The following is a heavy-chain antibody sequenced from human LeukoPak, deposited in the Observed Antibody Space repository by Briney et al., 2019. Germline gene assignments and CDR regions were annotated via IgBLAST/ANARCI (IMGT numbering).Heavy chain of an antibody. Sequence: SETLSLTCTVSGGRINNHYWTWSRQPPGKGLEWLGYIYYSGTTNYNPSLRSRVTISIDTSKNQFSLKMSSVTAADTAVYYCARDLMGASHFDYWGQGTLVTVSS. V-gene: IGHV4-59*11. CDR1: GGRINNHY. D-gene: IGHD4/OR15-4a*01. CDR2: IYYSGTT. J-gene: IGHJ4*02. CDR3: ARDLMGASHFDY.